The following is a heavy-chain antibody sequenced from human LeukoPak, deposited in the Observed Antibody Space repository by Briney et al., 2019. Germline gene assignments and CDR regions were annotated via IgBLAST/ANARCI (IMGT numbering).Heavy chain of an antibody. CDR1: GGSVSSTNW. D-gene: IGHD6-25*01. J-gene: IGHJ4*02. Sequence: SETLSLTCGASGGSVSSTNWWTWIRQPPGKGLEWIGEVHLDGRTNFNPSLKSRLTMSVDLSENHVSLKLTSVTAADTAVYYCAREGGFYRPLDYSGQGTLVTVSS. CDR3: AREGGFYRPLDY. CDR2: VHLDGRT. V-gene: IGHV4-4*02.